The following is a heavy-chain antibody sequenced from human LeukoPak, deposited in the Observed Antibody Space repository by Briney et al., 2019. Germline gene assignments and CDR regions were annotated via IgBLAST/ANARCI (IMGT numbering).Heavy chain of an antibody. Sequence: GGSLRLSCVASGFTFSTYWMHWVRQAPGKGLEWISRLDRDGTTTSYADSVYGRFTISRDNAKSTLYLQMRSLRAEDTAVYYCVRSIVADGTSPFDYWGQGTLVTVSS. CDR2: LDRDGTTT. CDR1: GFTFSTYW. D-gene: IGHD6-13*01. CDR3: VRSIVADGTSPFDY. V-gene: IGHV3-74*01. J-gene: IGHJ4*02.